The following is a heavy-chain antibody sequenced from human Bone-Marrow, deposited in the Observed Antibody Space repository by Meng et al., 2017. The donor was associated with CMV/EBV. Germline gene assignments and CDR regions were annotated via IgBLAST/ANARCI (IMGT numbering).Heavy chain of an antibody. Sequence: GSVSTTAYYWGGIRQPPGKGLEWIGSIYNSGSTYYNPSLKSRVTMLVDTSKDQFSLRLNSVTVADTGLYYCARHAAIGVAVFPPINYWSQGTLVTVSS. CDR3: ARHAAIGVAVFPPINY. CDR1: GSVSTTAYY. V-gene: IGHV4-39*01. CDR2: IYNSGST. D-gene: IGHD3-22*01. J-gene: IGHJ4*02.